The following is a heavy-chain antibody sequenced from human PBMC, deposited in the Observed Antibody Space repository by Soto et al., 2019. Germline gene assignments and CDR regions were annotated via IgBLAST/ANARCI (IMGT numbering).Heavy chain of an antibody. Sequence: VASVKVSCKXSGYTFTSYAMHWVRQAPGQRLEWMGWINAGNGNTKYSQKFQGRVTITRDTSASTAYMELSSLRSEDTAVYYCARAFAGTTRRDAFDIWGQGTMVTVSS. V-gene: IGHV1-3*01. CDR2: INAGNGNT. CDR1: GYTFTSYA. CDR3: ARAFAGTTRRDAFDI. D-gene: IGHD1-1*01. J-gene: IGHJ3*02.